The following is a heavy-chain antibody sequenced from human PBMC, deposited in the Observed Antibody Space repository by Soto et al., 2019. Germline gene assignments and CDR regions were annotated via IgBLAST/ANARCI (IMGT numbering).Heavy chain of an antibody. V-gene: IGHV3-72*01. CDR1: GFTFSDHF. J-gene: IGHJ4*02. CDR2: SRNKANSYTT. CDR3: VRGKNSFDY. Sequence: PGGSLRLSCAVSGFTFSDHFMDWVRQAPGKGLEWVGRSRNKANSYTTEYAASVRGRFTVSRDDSQNSSYLQMNSLKTEDTAVYYCVRGKNSFDYWGLGTLVTVSS.